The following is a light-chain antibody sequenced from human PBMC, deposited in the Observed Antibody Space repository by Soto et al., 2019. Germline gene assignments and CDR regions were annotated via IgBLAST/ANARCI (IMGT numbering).Light chain of an antibody. CDR3: QQRYNWPIT. CDR1: QSVSGY. V-gene: IGKV3-11*01. CDR2: ADS. J-gene: IGKJ5*01. Sequence: EIVLTQSPATLSLSPGETATLSCRASQSVSGYIGWYQQKPGQAPRLLIYADSNRATGIPARFSGSGSGTDFTLTISSLEPEDFSVYYCQQRYNWPITFGQWTRLEIK.